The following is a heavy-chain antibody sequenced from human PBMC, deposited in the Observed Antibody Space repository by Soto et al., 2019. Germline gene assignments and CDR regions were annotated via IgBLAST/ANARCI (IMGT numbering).Heavy chain of an antibody. V-gene: IGHV4-30-4*01. CDR1: GGSISSGDYY. Sequence: QVQLQESGPGLVKPSQTLSLTCTVSGGSISSGDYYWSWIRQPPGKGLEWIGYIYYSGSTYYNPSLKRRVTISVDTSKNQFSLKLSSVTAADTAVYYCVAYYDSSGYYYDDAFDIWGQGTMVTVSS. J-gene: IGHJ3*02. CDR2: IYYSGST. CDR3: VAYYDSSGYYYDDAFDI. D-gene: IGHD3-22*01.